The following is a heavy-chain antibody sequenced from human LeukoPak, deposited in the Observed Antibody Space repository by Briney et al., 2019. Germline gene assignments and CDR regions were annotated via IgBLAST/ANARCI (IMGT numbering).Heavy chain of an antibody. D-gene: IGHD3-22*01. V-gene: IGHV3-23*01. CDR2: ISGSGGST. CDR3: AKRGVVIRVILVGFHKEAYYFDS. Sequence: GGSLRLSCAVSGITLSNYGMSWVRQAPGKGLEWVAGISGSGGSTNYADSVKGRFTISRDNAKNTLFLQMKSLRVEDTAVYFCAKRGVVIRVILVGFHKEAYYFDSWGQGALVTVSS. J-gene: IGHJ4*02. CDR1: GITLSNYG.